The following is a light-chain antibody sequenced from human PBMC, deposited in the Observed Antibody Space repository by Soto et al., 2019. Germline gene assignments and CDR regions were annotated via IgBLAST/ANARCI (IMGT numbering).Light chain of an antibody. CDR1: QSVSSSY. V-gene: IGKV3-20*01. Sequence: TLSLSPGERVTLSCRASQSVSSSYLAWYQQKPGQAPRLLIYGASSRATGIPDRFSGSGSGTDFTLTISRLEPEDFAVYYCKQYGSSPTTFGQGTNVDI. J-gene: IGKJ1*01. CDR3: KQYGSSPTT. CDR2: GAS.